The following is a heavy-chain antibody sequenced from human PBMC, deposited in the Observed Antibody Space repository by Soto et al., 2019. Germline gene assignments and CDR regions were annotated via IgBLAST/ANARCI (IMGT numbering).Heavy chain of an antibody. CDR2: IYYSGST. V-gene: IGHV4-30-4*01. J-gene: IGHJ4*02. D-gene: IGHD1-1*01. Sequence: QVQLQESGPGLVNPSQTLSLTCTVSGGSISSGEYYWSWIRQPPGKGLEWIGYIYYSGSTYYNPSLKSRVTISVDTSKNQFSLKLSSVTAADTDVYYCAREVVATGTTGFDYWGQGTLVTVSS. CDR3: AREVVATGTTGFDY. CDR1: GGSISSGEYY.